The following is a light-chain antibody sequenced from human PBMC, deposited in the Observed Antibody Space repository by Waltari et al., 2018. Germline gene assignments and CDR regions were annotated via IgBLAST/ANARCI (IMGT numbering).Light chain of an antibody. CDR1: QSVSSN. CDR2: GAS. CDR3: QQYNNWPRT. Sequence: EIVKTQSPATLSVSPGERATLACRASQSVSSNLAWYQQKPGQAPRLLIYGASTRANGIPARFSGSGSGTEFTLTISSLQSEDFAVYYCQQYNNWPRTFGQGTKLGIK. V-gene: IGKV3-15*01. J-gene: IGKJ2*01.